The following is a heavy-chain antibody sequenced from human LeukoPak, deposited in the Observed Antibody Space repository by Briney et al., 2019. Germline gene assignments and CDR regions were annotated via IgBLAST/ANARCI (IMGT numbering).Heavy chain of an antibody. J-gene: IGHJ5*02. V-gene: IGHV4-39*02. CDR1: GGSISSSSYY. CDR2: IYCSGST. CDR3: ARDSSSSGGWFDP. Sequence: PSETLSLTCTVSGGSISSSSYYWGWIRQPPGKGLEWIGSIYCSGSTYYNPSLKSRVTISVDTSKNQFSLKLSSVTAADTAVYYCARDSSSSGGWFDPWGQGTLVTVSS. D-gene: IGHD6-6*01.